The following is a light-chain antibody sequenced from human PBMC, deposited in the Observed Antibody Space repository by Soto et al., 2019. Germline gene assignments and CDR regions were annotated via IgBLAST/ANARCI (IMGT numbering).Light chain of an antibody. Sequence: DIVLTQSPGTLSLSPGERASLSCRASQSLTSDYLAWYQQKPGQPPRLRIHGASSRATGIPDRFSGSGSGTDFTLTISRLEPEDSAVYYCQQSGRPFGQGTKVDIK. CDR2: GAS. J-gene: IGKJ1*01. CDR3: QQSGRP. V-gene: IGKV3-20*01. CDR1: QSLTSDY.